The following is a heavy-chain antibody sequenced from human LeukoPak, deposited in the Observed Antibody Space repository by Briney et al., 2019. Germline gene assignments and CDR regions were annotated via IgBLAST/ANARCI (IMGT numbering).Heavy chain of an antibody. CDR3: AKAGTTVVGFDTFDI. Sequence: TGGSLRLSCAASGFTLSTSVMSWVRQAPGKGLEWVSGISAGGGNTYSADSVKGRFTISRDNSKNTVYLQMSSLKVEDTAVYYCAKAGTTVVGFDTFDIWGQGTMVTVSS. CDR1: GFTLSTSV. J-gene: IGHJ3*02. V-gene: IGHV3-23*01. D-gene: IGHD4-23*01. CDR2: ISAGGGNT.